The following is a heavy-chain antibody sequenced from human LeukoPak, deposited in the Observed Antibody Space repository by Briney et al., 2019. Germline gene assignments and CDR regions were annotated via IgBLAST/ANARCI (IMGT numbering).Heavy chain of an antibody. CDR2: IYYSGST. J-gene: IGHJ4*02. D-gene: IGHD6-19*01. V-gene: IGHV4-39*01. CDR3: ARLGYSSGWYYFDY. Sequence: KPSETLSLTCTVSGGSISSSSYYWGWIRQPPGKGLEWIGSIYYSGSTYYNPSLKSRVTISVDPSKNQFSLKLSSVTAADTAVYYCARLGYSSGWYYFDYWGQGTLVTVSS. CDR1: GGSISSSSYY.